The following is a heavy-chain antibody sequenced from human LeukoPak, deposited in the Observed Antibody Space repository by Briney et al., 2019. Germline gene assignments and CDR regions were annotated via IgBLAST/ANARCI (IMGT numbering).Heavy chain of an antibody. CDR2: MNPNSGNT. J-gene: IGHJ6*02. D-gene: IGHD2-15*01. CDR3: AREGLYCSGGSCYWYYYYGMDV. Sequence: ASVTVSCTASGYTFTSYDINWVRQATGQGLEWMGWMNPNSGNTGYAQKFQGRVTMTRNTSISTAYMELSSLRSEDTAVYYCAREGLYCSGGSCYWYYYYGMDVWGQGTTVTVSS. CDR1: GYTFTSYD. V-gene: IGHV1-8*01.